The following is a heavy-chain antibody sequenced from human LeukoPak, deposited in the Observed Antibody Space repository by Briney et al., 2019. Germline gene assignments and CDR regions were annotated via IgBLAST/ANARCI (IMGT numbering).Heavy chain of an antibody. CDR3: ANGNRCTSPNCLGYYYFYMDV. CDR2: FSGSGGTT. D-gene: IGHD2-8*01. CDR1: GFTLSSYA. Sequence: GGSLRLSCAASGFTLSSYAMNWVRQAPGRGLEWVSGFSGSGGTTYYADSVKGRFTISRDNSKNTLYLQMNSLRAEDTAVYYCANGNRCTSPNCLGYYYFYMDVWGKGTTVTVSS. V-gene: IGHV3-23*01. J-gene: IGHJ6*03.